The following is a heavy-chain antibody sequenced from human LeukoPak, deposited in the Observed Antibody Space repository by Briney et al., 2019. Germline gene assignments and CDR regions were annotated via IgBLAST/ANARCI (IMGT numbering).Heavy chain of an antibody. V-gene: IGHV3-21*01. Sequence: GGSLRLSCAASGFTFSSYAMSWVRQAPGKGLEWVSSISSSSSYIYYADSVKGRFTISRDNAKNSLYLQMNSLRAEDTAVYYCARVLSLALDPWGQGTLVTVSS. J-gene: IGHJ5*02. CDR2: ISSSSSYI. CDR3: ARVLSLALDP. CDR1: GFTFSSYA. D-gene: IGHD3-9*01.